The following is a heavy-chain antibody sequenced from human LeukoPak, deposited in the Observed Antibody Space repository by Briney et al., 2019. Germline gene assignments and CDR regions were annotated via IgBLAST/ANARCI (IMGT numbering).Heavy chain of an antibody. Sequence: PSETLSLTCTVSGGSISSDRCYWGWIRQPPGEGLEWVASIYYTGRTYYNPSLKSRVTLPVDTSKNQLSLRLNSVTAADTAVYYCAGAYYYDSSGYPPFDYWGQGTLVTVSS. D-gene: IGHD3-22*01. CDR2: IYYTGRT. J-gene: IGHJ4*02. CDR1: GGSISSDRCY. V-gene: IGHV4-39*01. CDR3: AGAYYYDSSGYPPFDY.